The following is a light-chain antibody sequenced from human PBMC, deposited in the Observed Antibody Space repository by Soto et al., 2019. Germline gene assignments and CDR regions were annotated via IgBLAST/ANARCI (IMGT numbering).Light chain of an antibody. CDR1: ENINTY. CDR2: DAS. Sequence: VVLTQSPATLSVSPGDRATLSCRASENINTYLAWYQQKPGQAPKLLIYDASNRATGIPARFSASGSGTDFSLTSSSFEPEDFAVYYCQHLNNWPLTFGGGTTVEIK. CDR3: QHLNNWPLT. V-gene: IGKV3-11*01. J-gene: IGKJ4*01.